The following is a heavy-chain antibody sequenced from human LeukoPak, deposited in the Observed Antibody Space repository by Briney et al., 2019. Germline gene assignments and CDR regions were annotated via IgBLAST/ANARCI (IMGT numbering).Heavy chain of an antibody. CDR2: INHSGST. CDR1: GGSFSGYY. D-gene: IGHD6-13*01. V-gene: IGHV4-34*01. Sequence: SETLSLTCAVYGGSFSGYYWSWIRQSPGKGLEWIGEINHSGSTNYNPSLKSRVTISVDKSKNQFSLKLSSVTAADTAVYYCAVKYSSSPWFDYWGQGTLVTVSS. CDR3: AVKYSSSPWFDY. J-gene: IGHJ4*02.